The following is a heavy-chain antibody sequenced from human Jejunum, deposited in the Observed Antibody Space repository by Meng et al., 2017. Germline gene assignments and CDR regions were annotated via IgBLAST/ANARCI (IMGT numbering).Heavy chain of an antibody. Sequence: QWQLEQSVPRLVTPSGTLSLTCDVSGGTIRNNNWWSWVRQPPGKGLEWIGEISHTGRINYNPSLKSRVTMSLDKSKNQFSLDLTSVTGADTAVYYCARDLLDPNIAATGWFDPWGQGTLVTVSS. V-gene: IGHV4-4*02. D-gene: IGHD2/OR15-2a*01. J-gene: IGHJ5*02. CDR3: ARDLLDPNIAATGWFDP. CDR1: GGTIRNNNW. CDR2: ISHTGRI.